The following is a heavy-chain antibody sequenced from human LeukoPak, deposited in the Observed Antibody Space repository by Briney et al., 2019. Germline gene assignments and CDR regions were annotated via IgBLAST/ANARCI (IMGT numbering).Heavy chain of an antibody. V-gene: IGHV1-18*01. CDR1: RYTFTSYG. CDR3: ARVVLDCSSTSCYKYIPDY. Sequence: ASVKVSCKASRYTFTSYGISWVRQAPGQGLEWMGWISAYNGNTNYAQRLQGRATMTTDTSTSTAYMELRSLRSDDTAVYYCARVVLDCSSTSCYKYIPDYWGQGTLVTVSS. CDR2: ISAYNGNT. J-gene: IGHJ4*02. D-gene: IGHD2-2*02.